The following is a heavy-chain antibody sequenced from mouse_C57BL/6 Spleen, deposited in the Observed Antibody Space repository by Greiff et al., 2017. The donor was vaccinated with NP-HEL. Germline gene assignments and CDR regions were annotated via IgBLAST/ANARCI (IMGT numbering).Heavy chain of an antibody. CDR1: GYTFTNYW. V-gene: IGHV1-63*01. CDR2: IYPGGGYT. D-gene: IGHD2-5*01. J-gene: IGHJ4*01. CDR3: ARGAYYSNSYAMDY. Sequence: VQLQQSGAELVRPGTSVKMSCKASGYTFTNYWIGWAKQRPGHGLEWIGDIYPGGGYTNYNEKFKGKATLTADKSSSTAYMQLSSLTSEDSAVYFCARGAYYSNSYAMDYWGQGTSVTVSS.